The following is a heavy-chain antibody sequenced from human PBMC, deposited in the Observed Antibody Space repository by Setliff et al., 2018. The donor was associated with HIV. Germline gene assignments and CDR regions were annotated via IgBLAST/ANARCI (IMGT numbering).Heavy chain of an antibody. CDR1: GGSISSYY. D-gene: IGHD6-13*01. CDR3: ARSPSYRSSWEYYFDY. J-gene: IGHJ4*02. Sequence: PSETLSLTCTVSGGSISSYYWSWIRQPPGKGLEWIGNIYSSGSTNYNPSLKSRVTISVDTSNQLSLKLSSVTAADAAVYYCARSPSYRSSWEYYFDYWGQGILVT. CDR2: IYSSGST. V-gene: IGHV4-4*09.